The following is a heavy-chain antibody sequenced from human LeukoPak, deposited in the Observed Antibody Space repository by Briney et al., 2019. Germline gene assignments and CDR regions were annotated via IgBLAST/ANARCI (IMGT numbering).Heavy chain of an antibody. D-gene: IGHD2-21*02. CDR3: ALLVVTAIERDY. V-gene: IGHV1-8*01. Sequence: ASVKVSCKASGYTFTSYDINWVRQATGQGLEWMGWMNPSSGNTGYAQKFQGRVTMTRNTSISTAYMELSSLRSEDTAVYYCALLVVTAIERDYWGQGTLVTASS. CDR2: MNPSSGNT. CDR1: GYTFTSYD. J-gene: IGHJ4*02.